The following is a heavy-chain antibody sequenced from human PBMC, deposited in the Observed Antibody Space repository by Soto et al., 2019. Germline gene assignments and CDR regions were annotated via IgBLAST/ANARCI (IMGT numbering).Heavy chain of an antibody. Sequence: ASVKVSCKASGYTFTSYGISWVRQAPGRGLEWMGIINPNSGTTTYAQRFQGRVTMTRDTSTTTVYMELSSLRSEDTAVYYCARDRFYYGSGSYYKLDYWGQGTLVTVSS. CDR2: INPNSGTT. CDR3: ARDRFYYGSGSYYKLDY. J-gene: IGHJ4*02. V-gene: IGHV1-46*01. D-gene: IGHD3-10*01. CDR1: GYTFTSYG.